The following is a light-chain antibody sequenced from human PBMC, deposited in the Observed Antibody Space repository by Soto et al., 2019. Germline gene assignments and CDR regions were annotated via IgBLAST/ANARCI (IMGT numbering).Light chain of an antibody. Sequence: EIVLTQSPGTLSLFPGERATLSCRASQSVSRDSLVWFQQRPGQAPRLLIYGASSRATGIPDRFSGSGSGTDFTLTISRLEPEDFAVYYCQQYGSSPRTFGQGTKLEIK. CDR2: GAS. J-gene: IGKJ2*01. V-gene: IGKV3-20*01. CDR1: QSVSRDS. CDR3: QQYGSSPRT.